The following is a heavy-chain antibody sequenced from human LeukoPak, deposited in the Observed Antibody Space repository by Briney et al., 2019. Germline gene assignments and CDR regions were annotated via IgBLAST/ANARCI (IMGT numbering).Heavy chain of an antibody. CDR2: IYPGDSDT. V-gene: IGHV5-51*01. CDR3: ARHRIVVVPAATDDPVGYYMDV. D-gene: IGHD2-2*01. Sequence: GESLKISCKGSGYSFTSYWIGWVRQLPGKGLEWMGIIYPGDSDTRYSPSFQGQVTISGDKSISTAYLQWSSLKASDTAMYDCARHRIVVVPAATDDPVGYYMDVWGKGTTVTVSS. J-gene: IGHJ6*03. CDR1: GYSFTSYW.